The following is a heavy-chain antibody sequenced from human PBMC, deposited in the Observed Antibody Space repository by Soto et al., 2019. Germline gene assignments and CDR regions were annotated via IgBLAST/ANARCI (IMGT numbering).Heavy chain of an antibody. CDR1: GGSISSGGYY. Sequence: QVQLQESGPGLVKPSQTLSLTCTVSGGSISSGGYYWSWIRKHPGKGLEWIGYIYSSGSNYYNPSLKSQVTISVDTSKKQFPLKLSSVTAADTAVYYCERSVTTWGQGTLFTVSS. V-gene: IGHV4-31*01. J-gene: IGHJ5*02. CDR3: ERSVTT. D-gene: IGHD3-10*01. CDR2: IYSSGSN.